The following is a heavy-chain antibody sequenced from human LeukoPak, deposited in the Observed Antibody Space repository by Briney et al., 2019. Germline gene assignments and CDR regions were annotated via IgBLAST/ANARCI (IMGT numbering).Heavy chain of an antibody. CDR1: GYTFTSYD. CDR2: MNPNSGNT. J-gene: IGHJ6*02. D-gene: IGHD3-10*01. V-gene: IGHV1-8*01. CDR3: ARAYYYGSGSYYNVNYYYYGMDV. Sequence: ASVKVSCKASGYTFTSYDINWVRQATGQGREWMGWMNPNSGNTGYAQKFQGRVTMTRNTSISTAYMELSSLRSEDTAVYYCARAYYYGSGSYYNVNYYYYGMDVWGQGTTVTVSS.